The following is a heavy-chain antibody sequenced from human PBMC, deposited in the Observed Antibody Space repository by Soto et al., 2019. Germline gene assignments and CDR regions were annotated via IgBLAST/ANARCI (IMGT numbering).Heavy chain of an antibody. J-gene: IGHJ4*02. V-gene: IGHV3-23*05. CDR2: IDPSGNRI. D-gene: IGHD3-16*01. CDR3: AKDRGGRGNEIDH. Sequence: EVQLLEFGGGLVQPGGSLRLSCTASGFTFSNTAMSWVHQAPGQGLEWVSSIDPSGNRIYQGDVAKGRFTISRDNSQNTLFLRLNSLRVDDTAIYYCAKDRGGRGNEIDHWGQGTLVTVSS. CDR1: GFTFSNTA.